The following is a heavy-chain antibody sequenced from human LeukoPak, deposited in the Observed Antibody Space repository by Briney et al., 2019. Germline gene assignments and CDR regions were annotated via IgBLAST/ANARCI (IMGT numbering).Heavy chain of an antibody. V-gene: IGHV3-48*01. CDR1: GFTFSNYS. CDR3: ARAKRNGFDI. CDR2: IRSSSTTI. J-gene: IGHJ3*02. Sequence: GGSLRLSCEASGFTFSNYSMNWVRQAPGKGLEWVSYIRSSSTTIYYADSVKGRFTTSRDNAKNSLYLQMNSLRAEDTAVYYCARAKRNGFDIWGQGTMVTVSS.